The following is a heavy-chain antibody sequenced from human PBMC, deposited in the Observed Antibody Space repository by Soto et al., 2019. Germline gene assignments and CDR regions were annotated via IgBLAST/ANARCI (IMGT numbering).Heavy chain of an antibody. CDR2: INAGNGNT. J-gene: IGHJ4*02. CDR1: GYTFTSYA. D-gene: IGHD1-7*01. Sequence: QVQLVQSGAEVKKPGASVKVSCKASGYTFTSYAMHWVRQAPGQRLEWMGWINAGNGNTKYSQKFQGRVTITRDTSASTAYVELSSLRSEDTAVYYCARRWNYVSSFDYWGQGTLVTVSS. V-gene: IGHV1-3*01. CDR3: ARRWNYVSSFDY.